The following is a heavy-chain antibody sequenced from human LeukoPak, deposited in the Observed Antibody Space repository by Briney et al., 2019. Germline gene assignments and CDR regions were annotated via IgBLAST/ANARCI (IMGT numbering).Heavy chain of an antibody. CDR2: IKQDGREK. CDR1: GFTFSSYW. Sequence: GGSLRLSCAASGFTFSSYWMSWVRQAPGKGLEWVANIKQDGREKYYVDSVKGRFTISRDNAKNSLYLQMNSLRAEDTAVYYCVRSRNDYYYYYGMDVWGQGTTVTVSS. V-gene: IGHV3-7*01. CDR3: VRSRNDYYYYYGMDV. J-gene: IGHJ6*02.